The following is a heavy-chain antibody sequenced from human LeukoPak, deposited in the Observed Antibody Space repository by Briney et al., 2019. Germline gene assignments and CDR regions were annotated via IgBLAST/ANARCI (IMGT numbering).Heavy chain of an antibody. V-gene: IGHV3-30*01. CDR1: GFSFSSYA. J-gene: IGHJ4*02. Sequence: PGGSLRLSCAASGFSFSSYAIHWVRQAPGKGLEWVTFMSSDGGNQYLADSVKGRFTISRDNSKNALYLQMNSLRAEDTVVYHCARGHASGSWLIDYWGLGTLVTVSS. CDR3: ARGHASGSWLIDY. CDR2: MSSDGGNQ. D-gene: IGHD3-10*01.